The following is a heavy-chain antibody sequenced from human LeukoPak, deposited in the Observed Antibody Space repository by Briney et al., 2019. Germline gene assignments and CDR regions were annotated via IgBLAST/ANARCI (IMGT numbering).Heavy chain of an antibody. CDR2: IYYSGST. Sequence: SETLSLTCTVSGGSISSSSYYWGWIRQPPGKGLEWIGSIYYSGSTYYNPSLKSRVTISVDTSKNQFSLKLSSVTAADTAEYYCARDSMVRGVITTRWFDPWGQGTLVTVSS. D-gene: IGHD3-10*01. J-gene: IGHJ5*02. V-gene: IGHV4-39*07. CDR1: GGSISSSSYY. CDR3: ARDSMVRGVITTRWFDP.